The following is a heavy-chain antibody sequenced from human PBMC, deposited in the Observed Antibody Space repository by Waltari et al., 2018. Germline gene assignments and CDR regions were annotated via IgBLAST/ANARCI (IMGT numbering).Heavy chain of an antibody. Sequence: QVRLVQSGAEVKKPGASVSVSCNVSGYTRCVLSMPGVRLAPGKGLEWVGGFDPEDGETIFAQKFQGRVTMTEDTSTDTAYMELGSLRSEDTAVYYCATVFRLLGENWFDPWGQGTLVTVSS. CDR3: ATVFRLLGENWFDP. CDR2: FDPEDGET. CDR1: GYTRCVLS. D-gene: IGHD2-21*01. J-gene: IGHJ5*02. V-gene: IGHV1-24*01.